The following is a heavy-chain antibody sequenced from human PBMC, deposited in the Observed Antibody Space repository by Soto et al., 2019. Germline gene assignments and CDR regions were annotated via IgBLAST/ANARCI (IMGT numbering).Heavy chain of an antibody. D-gene: IGHD5-18*01. Sequence: QLQLQESGPGLVKPSETLSLTCTVSGGSISSSSYYSGWIRQPPGKGLGWIGSIYYSGSIYHNPYLKGRVPQSIDKYPKGFSLKLNSGTGAGHAVYYCARLLHRRRGYYYFDYWGQGTLVTVSS. CDR2: IYYSGSI. CDR3: ARLLHRRRGYYYFDY. V-gene: IGHV4-39*01. CDR1: GGSISSSSYY. J-gene: IGHJ4*02.